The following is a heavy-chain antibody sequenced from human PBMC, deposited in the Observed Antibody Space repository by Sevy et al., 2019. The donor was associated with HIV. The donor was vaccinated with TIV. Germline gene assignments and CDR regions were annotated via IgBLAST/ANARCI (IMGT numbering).Heavy chain of an antibody. CDR2: IYYSGST. Sequence: SETLSLTCTVSGGSISSSSYYWGWIRQPPGKGLEWIGSIYYSGSTYYNPSLKSRVTISVDTSKNQCSLKLSSVTAADTAVYYCARPYCSGGSCYPGGFDPWGQGTLVTVSS. CDR3: ARPYCSGGSCYPGGFDP. V-gene: IGHV4-39*01. J-gene: IGHJ5*02. CDR1: GGSISSSSYY. D-gene: IGHD2-15*01.